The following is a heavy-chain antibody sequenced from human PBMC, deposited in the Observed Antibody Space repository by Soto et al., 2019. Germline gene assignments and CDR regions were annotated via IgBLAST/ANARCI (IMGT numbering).Heavy chain of an antibody. J-gene: IGHJ4*01. D-gene: IGHD6-19*01. CDR1: GFTFTNYG. Sequence: QVQLVQSGGGVVQPGRSLRLSCEASGFTFTNYGMHWVRQAPGKGLEWVTVISYDGGNKYYAESVKGRFTISRDNYKNTLYLQMNSLRTEDTAVYYCAKDRAEVAGSSFDYWGHGTLVTVSS. V-gene: IGHV3-30*18. CDR2: ISYDGGNK. CDR3: AKDRAEVAGSSFDY.